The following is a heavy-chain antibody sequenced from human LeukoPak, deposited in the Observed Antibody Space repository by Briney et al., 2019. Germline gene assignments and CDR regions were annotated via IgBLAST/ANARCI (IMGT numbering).Heavy chain of an antibody. CDR1: GGSISGYY. V-gene: IGHV4-34*01. D-gene: IGHD3-10*01. CDR2: INHSGST. J-gene: IGHJ5*02. Sequence: SETLSLTCTVSGGSISGYYWSWIRQPPGKGLEWIGEINHSGSTNYNPSLKSRVTISVDTSKNQFSLKLSSVTAADTAVYYCARSWFGEYGTNGWFDPWGQGTLVTVSS. CDR3: ARSWFGEYGTNGWFDP.